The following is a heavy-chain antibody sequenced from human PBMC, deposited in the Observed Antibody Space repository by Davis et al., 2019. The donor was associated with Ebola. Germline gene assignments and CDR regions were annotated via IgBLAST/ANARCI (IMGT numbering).Heavy chain of an antibody. J-gene: IGHJ5*02. CDR2: IYYSGST. Sequence: MPSETLFLTCTVSGGSISSYYWSWIRQPPGKGLEWIGYIYYSGSTNYYPSLKSRVTISVDTSKNQFSLKLSSVTAADTAVYFCAREDYVRAAAAGSGWFDPWGQGTLVTVSS. CDR1: GGSISSYY. CDR3: AREDYVRAAAAGSGWFDP. D-gene: IGHD6-13*01. V-gene: IGHV4-59*01.